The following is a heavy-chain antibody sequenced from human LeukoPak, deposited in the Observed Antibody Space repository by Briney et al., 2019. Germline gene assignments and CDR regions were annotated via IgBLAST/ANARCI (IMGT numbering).Heavy chain of an antibody. V-gene: IGHV4-59*01. Sequence: SETLSLTCTVSGGSISSYYWSWIRQPPGKGLEWIGYIYYSGSTNYNPSLKSRVTISVDTSKNQFSLKLSSVTAADTAVYYCARGGSGWYYFDYWGQGTLVTVSS. J-gene: IGHJ4*02. D-gene: IGHD6-19*01. CDR2: IYYSGST. CDR3: ARGGSGWYYFDY. CDR1: GGSISSYY.